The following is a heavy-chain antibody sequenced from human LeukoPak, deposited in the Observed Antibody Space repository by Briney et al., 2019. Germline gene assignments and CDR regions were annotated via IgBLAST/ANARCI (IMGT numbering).Heavy chain of an antibody. CDR1: GFTFSSYG. D-gene: IGHD1-20*01. J-gene: IGHJ4*02. Sequence: GGSLRLSCAASGFTFSSYGMHWVRQAPGKGLEWVAFIRYDGSNKYYADSVKGRFTISRDNSKNTLYLQMNSLRAEDTAVYYCAKDRMYNWNGDDYWGQGTLVTVSS. CDR2: IRYDGSNK. V-gene: IGHV3-30*02. CDR3: AKDRMYNWNGDDY.